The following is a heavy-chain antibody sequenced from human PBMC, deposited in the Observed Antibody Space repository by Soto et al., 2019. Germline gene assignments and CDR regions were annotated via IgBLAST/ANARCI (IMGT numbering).Heavy chain of an antibody. CDR2: INHSGST. J-gene: IGHJ4*02. V-gene: IGHV4-34*01. Sequence: SETLSLTCAVYGGSFSGYYWSWIRQPPGKGLEWIGEINHSGSTNYNPSLKSRVTISVDTSKNHFSLKLSSVTAADRAVYYCARRYSGGEFDYWGQGTPVTVSS. CDR3: ARRYSGGEFDY. D-gene: IGHD5-12*01. CDR1: GGSFSGYY.